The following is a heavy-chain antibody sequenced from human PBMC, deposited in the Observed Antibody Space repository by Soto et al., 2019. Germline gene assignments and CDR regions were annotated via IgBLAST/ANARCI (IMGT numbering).Heavy chain of an antibody. Sequence: QVQLVQSGAEVKKPESSVKVSCKAPGGTFSTSAISWVRQAPGQGLEWMGGIIPMFGTANYAQRFQDRVTITADESTNTVYMELSSLRSEDTAVYFCASGIRLWLRRINNGYSGWGQGTLVTVSS. CDR2: IIPMFGTA. D-gene: IGHD5-12*01. CDR1: GGTFSTSA. CDR3: ASGIRLWLRRINNGYSG. J-gene: IGHJ4*02. V-gene: IGHV1-69*12.